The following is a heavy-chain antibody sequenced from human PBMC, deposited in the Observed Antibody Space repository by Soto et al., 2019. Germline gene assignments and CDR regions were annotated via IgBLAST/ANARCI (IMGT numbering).Heavy chain of an antibody. CDR1: GGTFCSYT. V-gene: IGHV1-69*04. D-gene: IGHD2-21*02. CDR3: ARETCGGDCYTTQPPNFDY. Sequence: SVKVSCKASGGTFCSYTISWVRQAPGKGLEWMGRIIPILGIANYAQKFQGRVTITADKSTSTAYMELSSLRSEDTAVYYCARETCGGDCYTTQPPNFDYWGQGTLVTVS. J-gene: IGHJ4*02. CDR2: IIPILGIA.